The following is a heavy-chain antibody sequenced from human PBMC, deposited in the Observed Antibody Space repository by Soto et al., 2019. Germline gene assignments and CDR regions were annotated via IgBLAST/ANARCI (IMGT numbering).Heavy chain of an antibody. CDR3: ARERYGDYGRGTFDI. CDR2: TYYRSKWYN. V-gene: IGHV6-1*01. Sequence: TLCLTCAISGDSVSNNSTALNCIREPPSRGLELLGRTYYRSKWYNDYAVSVKSRVIINPDTSKNQFSLQLNSVTPEDTAVYYCARERYGDYGRGTFDIWGQGTMVTVSS. D-gene: IGHD4-17*01. CDR1: GDSVSNNSTA. J-gene: IGHJ3*02.